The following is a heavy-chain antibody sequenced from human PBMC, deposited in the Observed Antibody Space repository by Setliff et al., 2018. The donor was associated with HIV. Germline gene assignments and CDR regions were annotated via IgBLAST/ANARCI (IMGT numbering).Heavy chain of an antibody. CDR1: GHSISGYY. Sequence: PSETMSLTCSVPGHSISGYYWSWIRQPAGRGLEWIGRIHTSGNTNYNPSLRGRVTMSVDMSKNQFSLKLTSVSAADTAVYYCARDRIEFVAEDPHDVFDIWGRGTLVTVSS. CDR3: ARDRIEFVAEDPHDVFDI. V-gene: IGHV4-4*07. D-gene: IGHD5-12*01. J-gene: IGHJ3*02. CDR2: IHTSGNT.